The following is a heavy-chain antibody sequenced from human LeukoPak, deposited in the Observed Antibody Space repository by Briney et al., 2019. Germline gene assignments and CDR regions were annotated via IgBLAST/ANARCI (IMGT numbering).Heavy chain of an antibody. Sequence: PSETLSLTCTVSGGSISSYYWSWIRQPPGKGLEWIGYIYYSGSTNYNPSLKSRVTISVDTSKNQFSLKLSSVTAADTAVYYCARDFAHYYGSGRAFDIWGQGTMVTVSS. V-gene: IGHV4-59*01. CDR2: IYYSGST. D-gene: IGHD3-10*01. J-gene: IGHJ3*02. CDR3: ARDFAHYYGSGRAFDI. CDR1: GGSISSYY.